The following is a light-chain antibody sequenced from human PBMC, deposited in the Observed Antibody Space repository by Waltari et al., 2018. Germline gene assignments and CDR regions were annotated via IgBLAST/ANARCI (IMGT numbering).Light chain of an antibody. CDR3: YSTTDNNLGV. Sequence: SSELTQPSSVSVSPGQTARITCSGDMLPKKYTRWFQQKPGQAPGLVLYQDSARPSGIPERFSGSSSGTTGTLTISGAQVEDEADYYCYSTTDNNLGVFGPGTRVTVL. CDR2: QDS. CDR1: MLPKKY. V-gene: IGLV3-27*01. J-gene: IGLJ1*01.